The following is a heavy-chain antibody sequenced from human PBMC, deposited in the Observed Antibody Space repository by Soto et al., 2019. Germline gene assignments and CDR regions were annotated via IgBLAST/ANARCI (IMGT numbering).Heavy chain of an antibody. D-gene: IGHD3-10*01. J-gene: IGHJ4*02. CDR1: GFTFSSYS. CDR2: ISSDSTYI. Sequence: PGESLKISCAASGFTFSSYSMNWVRQAPGKGLEWVSSISSDSTYIHYGDSMKGRFTISRDNAKNSLSLQMNSLRAEDTAVYFCALDTNFYASGSGVDYWGQGIWLTVSS. CDR3: ALDTNFYASGSGVDY. V-gene: IGHV3-21*01.